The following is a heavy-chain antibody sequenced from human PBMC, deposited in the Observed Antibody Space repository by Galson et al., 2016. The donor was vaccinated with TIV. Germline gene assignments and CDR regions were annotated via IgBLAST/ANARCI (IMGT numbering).Heavy chain of an antibody. D-gene: IGHD2/OR15-2a*01. CDR1: GFTFRSYW. J-gene: IGHJ6*04. CDR3: ARALDYFKSSAYSYRGDFYYYAMDV. V-gene: IGHV3-74*01. CDR2: INSDGSSS. Sequence: SLRLSCAASGFTFRSYWMHWVRQAPGKGPMWVARINSDGSSSDYADSVEGRFTISRDNAKTTLSLQMNSLRAEDTAVYFCARALDYFKSSAYSYRGDFYYYAMDVWGKGTTVTVSS.